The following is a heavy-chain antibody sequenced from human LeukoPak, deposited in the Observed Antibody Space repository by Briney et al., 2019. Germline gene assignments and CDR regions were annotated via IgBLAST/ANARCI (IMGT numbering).Heavy chain of an antibody. V-gene: IGHV3-33*01. J-gene: IGHJ4*02. CDR1: GFTFSSYG. CDR3: ARRYYYDSSGFDY. CDR2: IWYDGSNK. D-gene: IGHD3-22*01. Sequence: GGSLRLSCAASGFTFSSYGMHWVRQAPGKGLEWVAVIWYDGSNKYYADSVKGRFTISRDNSKNTLYLQMNSLRAEDTAVYYCARRYYYDSSGFDYWGQGTLVTVSS.